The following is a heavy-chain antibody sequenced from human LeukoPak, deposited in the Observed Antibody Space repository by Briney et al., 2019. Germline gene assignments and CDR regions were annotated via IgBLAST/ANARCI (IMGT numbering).Heavy chain of an antibody. CDR3: AKRVVVVFGPFDY. CDR2: IKGSGGST. D-gene: IGHD2-15*01. CDR1: RFPPSSYA. V-gene: IGHV3-23*01. Sequence: GEALQISCAASRFPPSSYAMSWVRQAPGKGLEWVSAIKGSGGSTYCADSVKGRFTISRDNSKNTLYLQMSSLRAEDTAAYYCAKRVVVVFGPFDYWGQGTLVTVSS. J-gene: IGHJ4*02.